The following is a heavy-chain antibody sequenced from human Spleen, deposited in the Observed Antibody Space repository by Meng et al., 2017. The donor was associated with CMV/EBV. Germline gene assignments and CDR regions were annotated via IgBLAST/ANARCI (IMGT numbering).Heavy chain of an antibody. Sequence: GGSLRLSCAPSGFSFSNYIMTWVRQAPGKGLEWVSAITGTGGSTYYADSVADRFTISRDNSKNMLFLQMDSLRAEDTAVYYCARRDLGARGIDYWGQGTLVTVSS. V-gene: IGHV3-23*01. CDR2: ITGTGGST. CDR3: ARRDLGARGIDY. D-gene: IGHD6-6*01. CDR1: GFSFSNYI. J-gene: IGHJ4*02.